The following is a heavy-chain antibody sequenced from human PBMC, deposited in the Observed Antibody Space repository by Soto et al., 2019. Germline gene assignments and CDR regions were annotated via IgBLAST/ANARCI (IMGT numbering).Heavy chain of an antibody. D-gene: IGHD6-13*01. J-gene: IGHJ5*02. CDR3: ARVGQPMRYSSPGRFDP. CDR2: IIPIFGTA. Sequence: QVQLVQSGAEVKKPGSSVKVSCKASGGTFSSYAISWVREAPGQGLEWMGGIIPIFGTANYAQKFQGRVMINADESTSTAYMELSSLRAEDTAVYYCARVGQPMRYSSPGRFDPWGQGTLVTVSA. V-gene: IGHV1-69*01. CDR1: GGTFSSYA.